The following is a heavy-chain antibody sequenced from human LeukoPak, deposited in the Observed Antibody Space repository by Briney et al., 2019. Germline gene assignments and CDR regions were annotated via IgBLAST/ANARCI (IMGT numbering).Heavy chain of an antibody. CDR1: GFTFSTYS. Sequence: GGSLRLSCAASGFTFSTYSMNWVRQAPGKGLEWVSYISSSGSTIYYADSVKGRFTISRDNAKNSLYLQMNSLRAEDTAVYYCARSGLLWFGDSWGQGTLVTVSS. V-gene: IGHV3-48*01. D-gene: IGHD3-10*01. CDR2: ISSSGSTI. CDR3: ARSGLLWFGDS. J-gene: IGHJ4*02.